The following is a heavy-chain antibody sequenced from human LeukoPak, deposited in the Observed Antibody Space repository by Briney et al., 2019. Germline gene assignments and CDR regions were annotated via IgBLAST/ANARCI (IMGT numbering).Heavy chain of an antibody. D-gene: IGHD6-13*01. CDR3: ARAGSSSWYEY. J-gene: IGHJ4*02. V-gene: IGHV3-30*03. CDR2: ISYDGSNK. Sequence: PGGALRLSCAASGFTFSSYGMHWVRQAPGKGLEWVAVISYDGSNKYYADSVKGRFTISRDNSKNTLYLQMNSLRAEDTAVYYCARAGSSSWYEYWGQGTLVTVSS. CDR1: GFTFSSYG.